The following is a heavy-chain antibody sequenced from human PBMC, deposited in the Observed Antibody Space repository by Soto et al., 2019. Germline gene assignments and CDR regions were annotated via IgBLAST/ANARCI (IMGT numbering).Heavy chain of an antibody. CDR1: GGSFNGYY. CDR2: INHSGST. V-gene: IGHV4-34*01. J-gene: IGHJ1*01. CDR3: ARGAIAAAGTAGYFQH. Sequence: QVQLQQWGAGLLKPSETLSLTCAVYGGSFNGYYWNWIRQPPGKGLEWIGEINHSGSTNYNPSLKSRVTISVDTSKNQFSLKVSSVTAADTAVYYCARGAIAAAGTAGYFQHWGQGTPVTVSS. D-gene: IGHD6-13*01.